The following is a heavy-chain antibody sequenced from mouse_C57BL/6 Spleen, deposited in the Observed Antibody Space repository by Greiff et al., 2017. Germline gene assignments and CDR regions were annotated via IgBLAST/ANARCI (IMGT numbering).Heavy chain of an antibody. D-gene: IGHD2-4*01. CDR1: GYTFTDYE. V-gene: IGHV1-15*01. CDR2: IDPETGGT. J-gene: IGHJ4*01. Sequence: VQLQQSGAELVRPGASVTLSCKASGYTFTDYEMHWVKQTPVHGLEWIGAIDPETGGTAYNQKFKGKAILTADKSSSTAYMELRSLTSEDSAVYYCTRGGMDDSRRYYAMDYWGQGTSVTVSS. CDR3: TRGGMDDSRRYYAMDY.